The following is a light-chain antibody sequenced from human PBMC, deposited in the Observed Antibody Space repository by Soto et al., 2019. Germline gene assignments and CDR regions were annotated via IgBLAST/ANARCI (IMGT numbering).Light chain of an antibody. CDR1: QSVSSN. V-gene: IGKV3-15*01. J-gene: IGKJ3*01. Sequence: EIVMTQSPATLSVSPGERATLSCRASQSVSSNLAWYQQKPGQAPRLLIYGASTRATGTPARFSGSGSGTEFTLTISSLQSEDFAVYHCQQYNNWPPFTFGPGTKVDIK. CDR2: GAS. CDR3: QQYNNWPPFT.